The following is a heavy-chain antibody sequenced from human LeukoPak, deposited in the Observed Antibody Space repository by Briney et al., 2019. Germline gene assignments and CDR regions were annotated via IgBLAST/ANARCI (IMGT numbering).Heavy chain of an antibody. V-gene: IGHV1-69*13. CDR1: GGTFSSYA. J-gene: IGHJ4*02. CDR3: ARDRTGLLDY. Sequence: ASVKVSCKASGGTFSSYAISWVRQAPGQGLEWMGGIIPIFGTANYAQKFQGRVTITADESTSTAYMELSSLRSEDTAVYHCARDRTGLLDYWGQGTLVTVSS. CDR2: IIPIFGTA. D-gene: IGHD5-18*01.